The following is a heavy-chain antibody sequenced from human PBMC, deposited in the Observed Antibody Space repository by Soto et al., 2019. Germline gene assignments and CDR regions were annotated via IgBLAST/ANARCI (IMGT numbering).Heavy chain of an antibody. CDR3: ARGQYCRGGSCWSDY. Sequence: EVQLVESGGGLVKPGGSLRLSCAASGFTFSSYSMNWVRQAPGKGLEWVSSISSSSSYIYYADSVKGRFTISRDNAKNSLYLQMNSLSAEDTAVYYCARGQYCRGGSCWSDYWGQGTLVTVSS. D-gene: IGHD2-15*01. CDR1: GFTFSSYS. J-gene: IGHJ4*02. V-gene: IGHV3-21*01. CDR2: ISSSSSYI.